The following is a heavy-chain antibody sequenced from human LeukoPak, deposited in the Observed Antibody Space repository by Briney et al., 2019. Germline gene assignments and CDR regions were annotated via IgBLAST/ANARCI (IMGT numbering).Heavy chain of an antibody. CDR1: GGSISSSSYY. D-gene: IGHD1-26*01. CDR2: IYYSGSI. Sequence: SETLSLTCTVSGGSISSSSYYWGWIRQPPGKGLEWIGSIYYSGSICYNPSLKSRVTISVDTSKNQFSLKLSSVTAADTAEYYCASPNDRGAYYFDYWGQGTLVTVSS. V-gene: IGHV4-39*01. J-gene: IGHJ4*02. CDR3: ASPNDRGAYYFDY.